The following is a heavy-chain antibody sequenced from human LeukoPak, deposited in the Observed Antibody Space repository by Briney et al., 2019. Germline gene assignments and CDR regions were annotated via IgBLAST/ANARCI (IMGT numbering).Heavy chain of an antibody. D-gene: IGHD3/OR15-3a*01. CDR3: ARSMDGNFDY. CDR1: GYTFTSYG. Sequence: SVKVSCKASGYTFTSYGISWVRQAPGQGLEWMGGIIPIFGTANYAQKFQGRVTITADESTSTAYMELSSLRSEDTAVYYCARSMDGNFDYWGQGTLVTVSS. V-gene: IGHV1-69*13. J-gene: IGHJ4*02. CDR2: IIPIFGTA.